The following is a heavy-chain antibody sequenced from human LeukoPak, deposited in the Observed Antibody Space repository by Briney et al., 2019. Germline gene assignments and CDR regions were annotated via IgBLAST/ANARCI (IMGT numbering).Heavy chain of an antibody. D-gene: IGHD2-15*01. CDR3: ARLDTPFNIVVANQASNGANY. CDR1: GGTFSSYA. V-gene: IGHV1-69*05. Sequence: GASVKVSCKASGGTFSSYAISWVRQAPGQGLESMGGIIPIFGTANYAQKFQGRVTITTDESTSTAYMELSSLRSEDTAVYYCARLDTPFNIVVANQASNGANYWGQGTLVTVSS. J-gene: IGHJ4*02. CDR2: IIPIFGTA.